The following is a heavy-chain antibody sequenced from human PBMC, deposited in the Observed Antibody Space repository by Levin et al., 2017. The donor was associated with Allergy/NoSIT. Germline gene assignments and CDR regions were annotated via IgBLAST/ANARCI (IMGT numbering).Heavy chain of an antibody. CDR3: ATIVGPQLLVAFDI. CDR2: INPNSGGT. D-gene: IGHD2-2*01. V-gene: IGHV1-2*06. CDR1: GYTFTGYY. J-gene: IGHJ3*02. Sequence: GESLKISCKASGYTFTGYYMHWVRQAPGQGLEWMGRINPNSGGTNYAQKFQGRVTMTRDTSISTAYMELSRLRSDDTAVYYCATIVGPQLLVAFDIWGQGTMVTVSS.